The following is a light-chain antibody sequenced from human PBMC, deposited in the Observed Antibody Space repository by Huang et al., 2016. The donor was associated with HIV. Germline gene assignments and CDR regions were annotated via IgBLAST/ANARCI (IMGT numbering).Light chain of an antibody. CDR1: QSLSGW. CDR3: QQLQSSPYT. J-gene: IGKJ2*01. V-gene: IGKV1-5*03. Sequence: DIQMTQSPSTLSASIGDRDTITCRASQSLSGWLAWYQQKPGKAPTLLISKASSLQSGVPPRFSGSGSGTDFILTISSLQPDDFAAYYCQQLQSSPYTFGQGTKLEIK. CDR2: KAS.